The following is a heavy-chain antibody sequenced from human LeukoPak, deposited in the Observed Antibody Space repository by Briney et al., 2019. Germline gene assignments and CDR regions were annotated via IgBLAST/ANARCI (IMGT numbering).Heavy chain of an antibody. D-gene: IGHD1-26*01. Sequence: ASVKVSCKASGGTFSSYAISWVRQAPGQGLEWMGGIIPIFGTANYAQKFQGRVTITADESTSTAYMELSSLRSEDTAVYYCASFEQHSGSYDGAAFDIWGQGTMVTVSS. J-gene: IGHJ3*02. CDR3: ASFEQHSGSYDGAAFDI. CDR2: IIPIFGTA. CDR1: GGTFSSYA. V-gene: IGHV1-69*13.